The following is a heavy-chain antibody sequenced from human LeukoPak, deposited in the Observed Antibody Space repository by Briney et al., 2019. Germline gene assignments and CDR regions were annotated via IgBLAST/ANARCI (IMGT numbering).Heavy chain of an antibody. Sequence: SETLSLTCTVSGGSISSSSYYWGWIRQPPGKGLEWIGSIYYSGSTYYNPALKSRVTISVDTSKNQFSLKLSSVTAADTAVYYCARVGREYPLDYWGQGTLVTVSS. CDR1: GGSISSSSYY. CDR3: ARVGREYPLDY. J-gene: IGHJ4*02. V-gene: IGHV4-39*07. CDR2: IYYSGST. D-gene: IGHD2/OR15-2a*01.